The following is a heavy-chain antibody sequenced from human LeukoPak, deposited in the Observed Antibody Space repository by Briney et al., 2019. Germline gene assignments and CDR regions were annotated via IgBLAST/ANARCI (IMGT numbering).Heavy chain of an antibody. CDR3: ARELLPAVTEGWFDP. J-gene: IGHJ5*02. CDR2: FDPEHGET. Sequence: ASVKVSCKVSGNTLTELSMHWVRQAPGKGLEWMGGFDPEHGETIYAQTFQDRVTMTEDTSTGTAYMELSSLTSDDTAVYYCARELLPAVTEGWFDPWGQGTLVTVSS. CDR1: GNTLTELS. V-gene: IGHV1-24*01. D-gene: IGHD2-2*01.